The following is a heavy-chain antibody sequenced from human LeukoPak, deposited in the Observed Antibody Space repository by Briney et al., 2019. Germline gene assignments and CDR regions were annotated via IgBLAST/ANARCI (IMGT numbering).Heavy chain of an antibody. CDR3: ARSIAVAGNDAFDI. Sequence: ASVKVSCKASGYTFTRYGISWVRQAPGQGLEWMGWISAYNGNTNYAQKLQGRVTMTTDTSTSTAYMELRSLRSDDTAVYYCARSIAVAGNDAFDIWGQGTMVTVSS. CDR2: ISAYNGNT. V-gene: IGHV1-18*01. CDR1: GYTFTRYG. J-gene: IGHJ3*02. D-gene: IGHD6-19*01.